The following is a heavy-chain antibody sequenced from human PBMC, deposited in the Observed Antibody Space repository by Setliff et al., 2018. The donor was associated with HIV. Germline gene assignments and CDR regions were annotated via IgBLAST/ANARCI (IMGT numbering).Heavy chain of an antibody. CDR2: INHGGGT. CDR3: ARGYCSGGSCYGDTGGYHPFDY. V-gene: IGHV4-34*01. CDR1: GGSFSGYY. Sequence: SETLSLTCAVYGGSFSGYYWSWIRQPPGKGLEWIGEINHGGGTNYNPSLKSRLTISVDTSKNQFSLKLNSVTAADTAVYYCARGYCSGGSCYGDTGGYHPFDYWGQGTLVTVSS. J-gene: IGHJ4*02. D-gene: IGHD2-15*01.